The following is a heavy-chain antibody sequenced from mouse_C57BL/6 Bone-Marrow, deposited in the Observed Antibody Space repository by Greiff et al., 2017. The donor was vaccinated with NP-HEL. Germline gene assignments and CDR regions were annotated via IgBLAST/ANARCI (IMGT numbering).Heavy chain of an antibody. CDR1: GYTFTSYW. CDR3: ARGDYGSSYDYFDY. J-gene: IGHJ2*01. Sequence: QVQLQQPGAELVKPGASVKMSCKASGYTFTSYWITWVKQRPGQGLEWIGDISPGSGSTNYTEKFKSKATLTVDTSSSTAYMQLSSLTSEDSAVYYCARGDYGSSYDYFDYWGQGTTLTVSS. V-gene: IGHV1-55*01. CDR2: ISPGSGST. D-gene: IGHD1-1*01.